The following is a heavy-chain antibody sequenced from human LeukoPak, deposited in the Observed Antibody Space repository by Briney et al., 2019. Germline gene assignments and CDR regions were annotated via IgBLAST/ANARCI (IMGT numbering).Heavy chain of an antibody. CDR3: AKYPRANYDSSGHYFVY. D-gene: IGHD3-22*01. J-gene: IGHJ4*02. CDR2: ISGSGGST. Sequence: GGSLRLSCAASGFTFNSYAMSWVRQAPGKGLEWVSAISGSGGSTYYADSVKGRFTISRDNSKNTLYLQMNSLRAEDTAVYYCAKYPRANYDSSGHYFVYWGQGTLVTVSS. CDR1: GFTFNSYA. V-gene: IGHV3-23*01.